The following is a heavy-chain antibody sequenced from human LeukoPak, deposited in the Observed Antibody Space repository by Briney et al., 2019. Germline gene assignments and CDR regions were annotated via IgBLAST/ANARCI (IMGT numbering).Heavy chain of an antibody. V-gene: IGHV4-39*01. J-gene: IGHJ4*02. CDR1: GGSINSSSYY. CDR3: ARPGMMDIDMGNFHY. CDR2: IDYSGST. Sequence: PSETLSLTCTVSGGSINSSSYYWGWIRHRPVKGLEGIGRIDYSGSTYYNPSLKSRVTISVDTYKNQFSLKLSSVTAADTAVYYCARPGMMDIDMGNFHYWGQGALVTVSS. D-gene: IGHD5-18*01.